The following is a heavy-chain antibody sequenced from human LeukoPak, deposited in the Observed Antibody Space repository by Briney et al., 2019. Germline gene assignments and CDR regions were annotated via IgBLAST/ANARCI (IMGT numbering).Heavy chain of an antibody. D-gene: IGHD2-2*01. V-gene: IGHV4-59*08. CDR3: ARTALMPGWFDP. CDR1: GGSISSNF. J-gene: IGHJ5*02. Sequence: SETLSLTCTVSGGSISSNFWGWIRQPPGKGLEWIGYIYYSGSTNYNPSLKSRVSISVDTSKNQFSLRLSSVTAADTAVYYCARTALMPGWFDPWGQGTLVTVSS. CDR2: IYYSGST.